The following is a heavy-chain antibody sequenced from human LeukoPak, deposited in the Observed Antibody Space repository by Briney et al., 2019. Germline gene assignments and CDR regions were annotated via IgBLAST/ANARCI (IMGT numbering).Heavy chain of an antibody. D-gene: IGHD6-19*01. V-gene: IGHV5-51*01. CDR2: IYPGDSDT. CDR3: ARYLQVVAGPPDV. J-gene: IGHJ6*02. CDR1: GYSFTNYW. Sequence: GESLKISCKGSGYSFTNYWIGWVRQMPGKGLEWMGIIYPGDSDTRYSPSFQGQVTISADKSSSTAYLQWSSLKASDTAMYYCARYLQVVAGPPDVWGQGTTVIVPS.